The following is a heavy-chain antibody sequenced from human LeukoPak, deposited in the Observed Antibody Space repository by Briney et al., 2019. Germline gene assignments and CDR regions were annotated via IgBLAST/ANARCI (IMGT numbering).Heavy chain of an antibody. CDR2: ISFDGSNK. Sequence: GGSLRLSCAASGFTFSNYPMHWVRQAPGKGLEWVAVISFDGSNKYYADSVKGRFTISRDTSRNTLNLQMNGLRAEDTAVYYCARVRHCSDSSCSGVLDYWGQGTLVIVSS. D-gene: IGHD2-15*01. V-gene: IGHV3-30*04. J-gene: IGHJ4*02. CDR3: ARVRHCSDSSCSGVLDY. CDR1: GFTFSNYP.